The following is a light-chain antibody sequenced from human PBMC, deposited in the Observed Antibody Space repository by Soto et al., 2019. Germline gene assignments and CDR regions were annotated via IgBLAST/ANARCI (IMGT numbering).Light chain of an antibody. CDR1: QSVSSSY. J-gene: IGKJ1*01. Sequence: EIVLTQSPGTLSLSPGERATLSCRASQSVSSSYLAWYQQKPGQAPRLLIYGASSRATGIPDRFSGSESGTDFTITISRLEPEDFEVYYCQQYGSSPRTFGQGTKVEI. CDR3: QQYGSSPRT. V-gene: IGKV3-20*01. CDR2: GAS.